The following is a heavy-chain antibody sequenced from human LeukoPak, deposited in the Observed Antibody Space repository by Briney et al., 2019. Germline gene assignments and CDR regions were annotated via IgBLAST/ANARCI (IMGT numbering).Heavy chain of an antibody. V-gene: IGHV4-4*02. Sequence: SETLSLTCTVSGDSINSLDLWSWVRQPPGKGLEWIGEMYLSGTTHSNPSVKSRVTISVDTSKNQVSLRLTSVTAADTALYYCANLTCSSTFCPLDYWGQGTLVTVSS. J-gene: IGHJ4*02. CDR2: MYLSGTT. D-gene: IGHD2-2*01. CDR3: ANLTCSSTFCPLDY. CDR1: GDSINSLDL.